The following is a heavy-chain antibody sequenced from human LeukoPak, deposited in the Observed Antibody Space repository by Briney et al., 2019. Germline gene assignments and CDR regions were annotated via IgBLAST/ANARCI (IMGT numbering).Heavy chain of an antibody. CDR3: ARDERGMDV. V-gene: IGHV4-59*01. CDR1: GGSISSYY. Sequence: KPSETLSLTCTVSGGSISSYYWSWIRQPPGKGLEWIGYIYYSGSTNYNPSLKSRVTISVDTSKNRFSLKLSSVTAADTAVYYCARDERGMDVWGQGTTVTVSS. J-gene: IGHJ6*02. CDR2: IYYSGST.